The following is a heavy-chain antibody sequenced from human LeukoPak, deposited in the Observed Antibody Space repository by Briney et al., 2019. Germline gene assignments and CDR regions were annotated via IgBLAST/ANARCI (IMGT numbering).Heavy chain of an antibody. CDR2: LYSDGST. CDR3: ARSFDFPNWFDP. D-gene: IGHD3-9*01. J-gene: IGHJ5*02. Sequence: GGSLRLSCAASGFTVSRNYMSWVRQAPGKGLEWVSVLYSDGSTYYADSVKGRFTISRDKSKNTLYLQMNSLRAEDTAVYYCARSFDFPNWFDPWGQGTLVTVSS. CDR1: GFTVSRNY. V-gene: IGHV3-53*01.